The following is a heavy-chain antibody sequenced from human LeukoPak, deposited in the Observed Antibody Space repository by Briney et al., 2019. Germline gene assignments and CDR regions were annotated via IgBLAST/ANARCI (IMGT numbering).Heavy chain of an antibody. CDR2: IIPRLDIA. V-gene: IGHV1-69*04. CDR3: ARGHLDPDAIIPLGLQKYYFDY. Sequence: SVKVSCKASGYTFTDYYIHWVRQAPGQGLEWMGRIIPRLDIAHYAQKFQGRVTITADRSTSTAYMELSSLRSEDTAVYYCARGHLDPDAIIPLGLQKYYFDYWGQGTLVTVSS. D-gene: IGHD2-2*01. J-gene: IGHJ4*02. CDR1: GYTFTDYY.